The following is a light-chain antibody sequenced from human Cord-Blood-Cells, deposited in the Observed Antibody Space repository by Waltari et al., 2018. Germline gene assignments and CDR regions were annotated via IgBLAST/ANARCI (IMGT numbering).Light chain of an antibody. CDR1: QSVSSSY. J-gene: IGKJ2*03. CDR3: QQYGSSPYS. V-gene: IGKV3-20*01. CDR2: GAS. Sequence: EIVLTQSPGPLSLSPGERATLTCRASQSVSSSYLAWYQQKPGQAPRLLINGASSSATGIPDRFSGSGSGTDFTLTRSRLEPEDFAVYYCQQYGSSPYSFGQGTKLEIK.